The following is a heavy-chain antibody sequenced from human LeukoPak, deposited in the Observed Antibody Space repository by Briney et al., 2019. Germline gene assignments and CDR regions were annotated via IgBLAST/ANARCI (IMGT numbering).Heavy chain of an antibody. Sequence: SETLSLTCAVYGGSFSGYYWSWIRQPPGKGLEWIGEINHSGSTNYNPSLKSRVTISVDTSKNQFSLKLSSVTAADTAAYYCARRSYSRYSSGWTFDYWGQGTLVTVSS. CDR2: INHSGST. CDR1: GGSFSGYY. D-gene: IGHD6-19*01. J-gene: IGHJ4*02. CDR3: ARRSYSRYSSGWTFDY. V-gene: IGHV4-34*01.